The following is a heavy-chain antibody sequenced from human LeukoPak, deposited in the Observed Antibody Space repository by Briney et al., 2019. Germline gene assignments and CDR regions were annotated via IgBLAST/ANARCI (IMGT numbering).Heavy chain of an antibody. CDR3: ARQGSSTTSWQTIDY. CDR2: VNPADSDT. Sequence: GESLQISCKASGYIFTSYWIGWLRQLPGKGLEWMGIVNPADSDTRYGPSFQGQVTISVGKSITTASLQWSSLRASDTAMYYCARQGSSTTSWQTIDYWGQGTLVSVSS. J-gene: IGHJ4*02. V-gene: IGHV5-51*01. D-gene: IGHD2-2*01. CDR1: GYIFTSYW.